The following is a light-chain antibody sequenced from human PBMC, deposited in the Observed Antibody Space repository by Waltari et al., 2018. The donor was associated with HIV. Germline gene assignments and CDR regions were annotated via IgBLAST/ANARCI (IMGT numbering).Light chain of an antibody. Sequence: DVQMTQSPSHLSASVGDTVVITCRASQNIDNWLAWYLQKPGRAPKLLVSRASILETGVSSRFTGSGSGTEFTLTIRSLQSDDIGTYYCQQYSTHYGFGQGT. CDR1: QNIDNW. V-gene: IGKV1-5*03. CDR3: QQYSTHYG. CDR2: RAS. J-gene: IGKJ2*01.